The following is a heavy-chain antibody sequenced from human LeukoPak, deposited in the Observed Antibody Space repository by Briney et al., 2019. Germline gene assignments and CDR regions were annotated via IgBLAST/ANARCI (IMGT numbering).Heavy chain of an antibody. CDR3: ARLSETAAYYYTSGYYFLGY. V-gene: IGHV1-8*02. CDR2: MNPGSGNT. J-gene: IGHJ4*02. CDR1: GYTFGSHD. Sequence: ASVRVSCKASGYTFGSHDINWVRKATGQGLEWMGWMNPGSGNTGYAQRFQGRVTMTRDTSTNTAYMELSGLRSEDTAIYYCARLSETAAYYYTSGYYFLGYWGQGTLVTVDS. D-gene: IGHD3-22*01.